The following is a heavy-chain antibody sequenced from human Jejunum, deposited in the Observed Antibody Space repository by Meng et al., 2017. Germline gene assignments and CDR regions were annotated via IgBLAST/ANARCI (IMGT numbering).Heavy chain of an antibody. CDR3: ARKGGTYSTGHFPHFDY. CDR1: GDSISSDNW. CDR2: IFRTGTS. D-gene: IGHD6-19*01. V-gene: IGHV4-4*02. J-gene: IGHJ4*02. Sequence: QVPLQESGPGLVKPSGTLSLTCAVSGDSISSDNWWSWVRQPPGKGPEWIGDIFRTGTSNYSPSLRSRVAIYMDKSKNQFSLSLNSVTAADTAVYYCARKGGTYSTGHFPHFDYWGQGTLVTVSS.